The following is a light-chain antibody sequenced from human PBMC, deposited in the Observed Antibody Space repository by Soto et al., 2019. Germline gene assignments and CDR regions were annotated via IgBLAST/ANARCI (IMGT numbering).Light chain of an antibody. Sequence: QSVLTQPASVSGSPGQSITISCTGTSSDVGGYNYVSWYQQHPGNAPKLMIYDVSNRPSGVSNRFSGSKSGNTASLTISGLQAEDEADYYCSSYTSSSRWVFGGGTKLTVL. J-gene: IGLJ3*02. CDR3: SSYTSSSRWV. V-gene: IGLV2-14*01. CDR2: DVS. CDR1: SSDVGGYNY.